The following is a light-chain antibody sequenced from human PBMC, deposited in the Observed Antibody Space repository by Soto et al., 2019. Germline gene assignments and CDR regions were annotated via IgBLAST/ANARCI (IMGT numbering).Light chain of an antibody. CDR3: QQYNSYPWT. CDR1: HSISSW. CDR2: KAS. Sequence: DIQMTQSPSTLSASVGDRVTITCRASHSISSWLAWYQQKPGKAPKLLIYKASSLESGVPSRFRGSGSGTEFTLTISSLQPDDFATYYCQQYNSYPWTFGQGTKVEIK. J-gene: IGKJ1*01. V-gene: IGKV1-5*03.